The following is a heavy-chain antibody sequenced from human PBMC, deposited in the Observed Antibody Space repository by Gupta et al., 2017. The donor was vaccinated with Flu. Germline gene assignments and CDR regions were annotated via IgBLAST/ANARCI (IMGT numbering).Heavy chain of an antibody. D-gene: IGHD2-15*01. Sequence: QVQLVESGGGVIQPGMSLRLSCGASGFTSSHYDMHWVRQAPGKGLEWVAVIRYDGSHKYYADSVKGRFTISRDNSKNTLYLQMNSLRAEDTAVYYCAREEGYCSGGTCTYGLDVRGQGTTVTVSS. CDR3: AREEGYCSGGTCTYGLDV. V-gene: IGHV3-33*01. CDR1: GFTSSHYD. CDR2: IRYDGSHK. J-gene: IGHJ6*02.